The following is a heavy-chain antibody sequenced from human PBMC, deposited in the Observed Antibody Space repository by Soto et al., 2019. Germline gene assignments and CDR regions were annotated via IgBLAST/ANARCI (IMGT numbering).Heavy chain of an antibody. D-gene: IGHD6-13*01. CDR1: GGSISSSNW. V-gene: IGHV4-4*02. CDR3: ARIAAAGTNFDS. Sequence: QVQLQESGPGLVKPSGTLSLTCAVSGGSISSSNWWSWVRQPPGKGLEWIGEIYHSGSTNYNPSPTGRVTXXVXKSKNQFALKLSSGTAADTAVYYCARIAAAGTNFDSWGQGTLVTVSS. J-gene: IGHJ4*02. CDR2: IYHSGST.